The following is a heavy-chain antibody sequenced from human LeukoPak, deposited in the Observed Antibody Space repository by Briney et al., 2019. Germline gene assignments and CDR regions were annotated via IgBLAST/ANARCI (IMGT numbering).Heavy chain of an antibody. J-gene: IGHJ3*02. V-gene: IGHV1-18*01. CDR1: GYTFTSYG. Sequence: ASVKVSCKASGYTFTSYGISWVRQAPGQGLEWMGWIGAYNGNTNYAQKLQGRVTMTTDTSTSTAYMELRSLRSDDTAVYYCARGRDYGGNVDAFDIWGQGTMVTVSS. CDR2: IGAYNGNT. D-gene: IGHD4-23*01. CDR3: ARGRDYGGNVDAFDI.